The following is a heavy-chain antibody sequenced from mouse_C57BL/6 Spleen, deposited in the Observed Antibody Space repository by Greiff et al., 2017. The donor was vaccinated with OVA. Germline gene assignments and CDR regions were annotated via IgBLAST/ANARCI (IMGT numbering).Heavy chain of an antibody. J-gene: IGHJ1*03. Sequence: VQLQQSGAELVRPGASVKLSCTASGFNIKDYYMHWVKQRPEQGLEWIGRIDPEDGDTEYAPKFQGKATMTAATSSNTAYLQLSSLTSEDTAVYYCTSITTDWYFDVWGTGTTVTVSS. CDR3: TSITTDWYFDV. V-gene: IGHV14-1*01. CDR2: IDPEDGDT. D-gene: IGHD1-1*01. CDR1: GFNIKDYY.